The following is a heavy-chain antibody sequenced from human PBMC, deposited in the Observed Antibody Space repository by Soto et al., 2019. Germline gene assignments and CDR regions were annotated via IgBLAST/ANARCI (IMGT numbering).Heavy chain of an antibody. D-gene: IGHD5-12*01. V-gene: IGHV3-23*01. CDR1: GFSLGPYG. CDR3: AKDGNLSGYELDT. J-gene: IGHJ4*02. Sequence: GGSLRLSCAVSGFSLGPYGVTWVRQTPEKGLEWVTGFSGGSGTSTYYADSAKGRFAISRDNSKNTLYLQMNSLRADDTATYYCAKDGNLSGYELDTWGQGVLVTVSS. CDR2: FSGGSGTST.